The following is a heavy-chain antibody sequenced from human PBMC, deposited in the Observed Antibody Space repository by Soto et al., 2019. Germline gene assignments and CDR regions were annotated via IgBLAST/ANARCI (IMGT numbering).Heavy chain of an antibody. D-gene: IGHD2-2*01. CDR1: GYTFTSYA. CDR2: INAGNGNT. V-gene: IGHV1-3*01. CDR3: ARDHWDIVVVPEGFDNWFDP. Sequence: ASVKVSCKASGYTFTSYAMHWVRQAPGQRLEWMGWINAGNGNTKYSQKFQGRVTITRDKSASTAYMELSSLRSEDTAVYYCARDHWDIVVVPEGFDNWFDPWGQGTLVTVSS. J-gene: IGHJ5*02.